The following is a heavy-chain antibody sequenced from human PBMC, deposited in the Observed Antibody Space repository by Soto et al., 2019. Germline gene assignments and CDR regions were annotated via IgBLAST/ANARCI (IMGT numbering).Heavy chain of an antibody. Sequence: SETLSLTCAVSGGSVSSGGYSWSWIRQPPGKGLEWIGFVYHSGSAYYNPSLRSRVTISVDRSKNQFSLRPSSVNTEDTAVYYCATGLLRYYAYWGHGTLVTVSS. V-gene: IGHV4-30-2*01. CDR1: GGSVSSGGYS. CDR2: VYHSGSA. J-gene: IGHJ4*01. D-gene: IGHD3-9*01. CDR3: ATGLLRYYAY.